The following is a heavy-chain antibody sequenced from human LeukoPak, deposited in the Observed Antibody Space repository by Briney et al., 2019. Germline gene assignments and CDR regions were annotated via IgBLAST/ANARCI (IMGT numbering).Heavy chain of an antibody. CDR3: ATFGSGSPFY. CDR1: GFTFSRYA. V-gene: IGHV3-30*09. CDR2: ISYDGSNK. D-gene: IGHD3-10*01. Sequence: GGSLRLSCAASGFTFSRYAMHWVRQAPGKGLEWVAVISYDGSNKYYADSVKGRFAISRDNSKNTLYLQMNSLRAEDTAVYYCATFGSGSPFYWGQGTLVTVSS. J-gene: IGHJ4*02.